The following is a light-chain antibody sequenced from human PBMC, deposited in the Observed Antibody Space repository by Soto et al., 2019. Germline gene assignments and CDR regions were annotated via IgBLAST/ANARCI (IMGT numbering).Light chain of an antibody. V-gene: IGKV1-8*01. CDR2: AAS. J-gene: IGKJ2*01. Sequence: AIRMTQSTSSFSASTGDRGTITCRASQGISSYLAWSQQKPGKAPKLLIYAASTLQSGVPSRFSGSGSGTDFTLTISFLQSEDFATYYWQQYYSYPYTFGQGTKLQIK. CDR3: QQYYSYPYT. CDR1: QGISSY.